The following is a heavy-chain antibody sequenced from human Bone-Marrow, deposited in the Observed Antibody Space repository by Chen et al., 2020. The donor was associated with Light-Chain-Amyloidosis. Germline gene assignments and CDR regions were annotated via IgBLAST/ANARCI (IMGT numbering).Heavy chain of an antibody. Sequence: EVQLEQSGPEVKKPGESLKISCKGSGYTFPNYWIGWVRQMPGKGLEWMGVIYPDDSDARCSPSFEGQVTISADKSITTAYLQWRSLKASDTAMYYCARRRDGYNFDYWGQGTLVTVSS. J-gene: IGHJ4*02. CDR2: IYPDDSDA. V-gene: IGHV5-51*01. CDR3: ARRRDGYNFDY. CDR1: GYTFPNYW. D-gene: IGHD5-12*01.